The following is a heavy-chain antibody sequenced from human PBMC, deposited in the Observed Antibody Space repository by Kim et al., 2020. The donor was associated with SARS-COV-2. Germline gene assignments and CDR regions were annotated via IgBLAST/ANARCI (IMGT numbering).Heavy chain of an antibody. CDR3: ARGVAGIAARLGYYYYYMDV. CDR1: GYTFTSYA. J-gene: IGHJ6*03. Sequence: ASVKVSCKASGYTFTSYAMHWVRQAPGQRLEWMGWINAGNGNTKYSQKFQGRVTITRDTSASTAYMELSSLRSEDTAVYYCARGVAGIAARLGYYYYYMDVWGKGTTVTVSS. D-gene: IGHD6-6*01. CDR2: INAGNGNT. V-gene: IGHV1-3*01.